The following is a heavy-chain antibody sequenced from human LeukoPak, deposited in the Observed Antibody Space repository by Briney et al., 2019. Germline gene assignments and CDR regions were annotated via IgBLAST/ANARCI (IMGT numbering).Heavy chain of an antibody. CDR3: ARDAGYGDYDY. D-gene: IGHD4-17*01. J-gene: IGHJ4*02. CDR2: IKEDGSEK. CDR1: GFTFSSSG. Sequence: GGSLRLSCAASGFTFSSSGMSWVRQAPGKGLEWVANIKEDGSEKEYVDSVKGRLTISRDNAKNSLYLQMNSLRAEDTAVFYCARDAGYGDYDYWGQGTLVSVSS. V-gene: IGHV3-7*05.